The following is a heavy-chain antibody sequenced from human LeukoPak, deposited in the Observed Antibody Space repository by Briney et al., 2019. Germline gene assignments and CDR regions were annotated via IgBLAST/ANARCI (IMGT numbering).Heavy chain of an antibody. V-gene: IGHV3-7*05. CDR1: GFTFSSYS. D-gene: IGHD1-14*01. J-gene: IGHJ4*02. CDR3: ARDAGAEFDY. CDR2: IKQDGSEK. Sequence: PGGSLRLSCAASGFTFSSYSMNWVRQAPGKGLEWVANIKQDGSEKYYVDSVKGRFTISRDNAKNSLYLQMNSLRAEDTAVYYCARDAGAEFDYWGQGTLVTVSS.